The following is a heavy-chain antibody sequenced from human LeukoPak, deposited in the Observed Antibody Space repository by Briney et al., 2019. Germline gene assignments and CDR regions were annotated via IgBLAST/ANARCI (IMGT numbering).Heavy chain of an antibody. D-gene: IGHD2-15*01. CDR2: IYPGDSDT. J-gene: IGHJ4*02. CDR3: ATDRYCSGGSCSFDY. Sequence: GESLKISCKGSGYSFNTYWIAWVRQMPGKGLEWMGGIYPGDSDTRYSPSFQGQVTMSADKSISTAYLQWSSLKASDTAMYYCATDRYCSGGSCSFDYWGQGTLVTVSS. CDR1: GYSFNTYW. V-gene: IGHV5-51*01.